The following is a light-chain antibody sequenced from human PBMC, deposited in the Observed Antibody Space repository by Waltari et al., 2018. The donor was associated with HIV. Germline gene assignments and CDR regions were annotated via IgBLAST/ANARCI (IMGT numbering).Light chain of an antibody. CDR1: RSNIGFND. V-gene: IGLV1-47*01. CDR3: AAWDGSLRGGV. Sequence: QSVLTQPPSASGTTGQRVNITCSGTRSNIGFNDVPRYPPRPGTAPKLLIFPNKQRPSVVPYRFSASKSGTSASLAISALQSDDEADYYCAAWDGSLRGGVFGGGTKLTV. CDR2: PNK. J-gene: IGLJ3*02.